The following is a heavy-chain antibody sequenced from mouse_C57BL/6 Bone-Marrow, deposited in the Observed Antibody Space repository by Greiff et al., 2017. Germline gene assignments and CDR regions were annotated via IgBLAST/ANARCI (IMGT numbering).Heavy chain of an antibody. V-gene: IGHV1-55*01. CDR3: AREGVWEYYCDY. CDR1: GYTFTSYW. CDR2: IYPGSGST. J-gene: IGHJ2*01. D-gene: IGHD2-10*02. Sequence: QVQLQQPGAELVKPGASVKMSCKASGYTFTSYWITWVKPRPGQGLAWIGDIYPGSGSTNYTEKFKSKATLTVDTSSSTAYMQLSSLTSEDSAVYYCAREGVWEYYCDYWGQGTTLTVSS.